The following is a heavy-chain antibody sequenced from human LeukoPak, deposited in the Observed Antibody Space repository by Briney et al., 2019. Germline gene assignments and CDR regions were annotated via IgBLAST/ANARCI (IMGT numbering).Heavy chain of an antibody. Sequence: GGSLRLSCVASRVTFSRYSMNWVRQAPGKGLEWVATVSSSSSYIYYAESVKGRFTISRDNAKNSLYLQMNNLRDEDTAVYYCARGSTMDYYTFDIWGQGTLVTVSS. V-gene: IGHV3-21*01. CDR2: VSSSSSYI. J-gene: IGHJ3*02. D-gene: IGHD3-10*01. CDR3: ARGSTMDYYTFDI. CDR1: RVTFSRYS.